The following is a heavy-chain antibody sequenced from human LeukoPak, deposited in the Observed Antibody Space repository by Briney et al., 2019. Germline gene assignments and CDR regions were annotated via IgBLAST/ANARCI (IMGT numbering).Heavy chain of an antibody. J-gene: IGHJ4*02. D-gene: IGHD4-23*01. Sequence: PSETLSLTCAVSGYSISSGYHWGWIRQPPGKGLEWNASANSGGASYNPSLKSRATISLDTSNNQFSLELRSVTAADTAVYYCARDLGSGGNSDYWGQGTLVTVSS. CDR2: ANSGGA. V-gene: IGHV4-38-2*02. CDR1: GYSISSGYH. CDR3: ARDLGSGGNSDY.